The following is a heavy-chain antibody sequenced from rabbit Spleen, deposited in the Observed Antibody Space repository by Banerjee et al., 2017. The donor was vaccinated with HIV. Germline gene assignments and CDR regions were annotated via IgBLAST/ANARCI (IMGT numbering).Heavy chain of an antibody. J-gene: IGHJ6*01. V-gene: IGHV1S45*01. CDR1: GFSFSSSYW. D-gene: IGHD1-1*01. CDR2: IGAGSRGNN. CDR3: ARDTSSSFSSYGMDL. Sequence: QEQLEESGGDLVKPEGSLTLTCTASGFSFSSSYWICWVRQAPGKGLEWIACIGAGSRGNNYYATWAKGRFTCSKTSSTTVTLQMTRLTAADTATYFCARDTSSSFSSYGMDLWGPGTLVTVS.